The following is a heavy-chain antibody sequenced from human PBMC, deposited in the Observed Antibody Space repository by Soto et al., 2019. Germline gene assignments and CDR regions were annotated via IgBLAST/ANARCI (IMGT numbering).Heavy chain of an antibody. CDR2: IYYSGST. CDR3: ARHAAWIQLWLYYFDY. V-gene: IGHV4-39*01. J-gene: IGHJ4*02. D-gene: IGHD5-18*01. Sequence: QLQLQESGPGLVKPSETLSLTCTVSGGSISSSSYYWGWIRQPPGKGLEWIGCIYYSGSTYYNPSLKSRVTISVDTSKNQFSLKLSSVTAADTAVYYCARHAAWIQLWLYYFDYWGQGTLVTVSS. CDR1: GGSISSSSYY.